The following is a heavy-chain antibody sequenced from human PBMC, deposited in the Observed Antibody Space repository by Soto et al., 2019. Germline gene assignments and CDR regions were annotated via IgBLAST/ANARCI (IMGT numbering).Heavy chain of an antibody. V-gene: IGHV3-7*01. CDR1: GFSFSSYW. D-gene: IGHD2-15*01. J-gene: IGHJ3*02. CDR2: IKQDGSEK. CDR3: VSGSRYSGSGAFDI. Sequence: EVQLVESGGGLVQPGGSLRLSCVAFGFSFSSYWMTWVRQAPGKGLEWVANIKQDGSEKYYVDSVKGRFTVSRDNAKNSLSLQMNSLRAEDTAMYYCVSGSRYSGSGAFDIWGLGTTVTVSS.